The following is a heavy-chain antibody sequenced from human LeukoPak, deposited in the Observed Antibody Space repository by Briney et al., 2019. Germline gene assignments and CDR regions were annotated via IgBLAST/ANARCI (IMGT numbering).Heavy chain of an antibody. V-gene: IGHV3-33*01. J-gene: IGHJ4*02. CDR3: ARDLGNTGWYTFDY. CDR1: GFIFSNYG. CDR2: IWYDGRTK. Sequence: GGSLRLSCEVSGFIFSNYGMHWVRQAPGKGLEWVALIWYDGRTKFHADSVKGRFTISRDNSANTLYLQMSSLRVEDTAVYYCARDLGNTGWYTFDYWGQGILVTLSP. D-gene: IGHD6-19*01.